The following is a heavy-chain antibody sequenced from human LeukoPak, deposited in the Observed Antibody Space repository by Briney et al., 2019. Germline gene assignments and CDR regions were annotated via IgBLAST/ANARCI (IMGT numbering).Heavy chain of an antibody. J-gene: IGHJ5*02. CDR3: ASGVVPAAMWMGWFDP. CDR1: GGSISSGGYS. Sequence: SETLSLTCAVSGGSISSGGYSWSWIRQPPGKGLEWIGYIYHSGSTYYNPSLKSRVTISVDRSKNQFSLKLSSVTAADTAVYYCASGVVPAAMWMGWFDPWGQGTLVTVSS. V-gene: IGHV4-30-2*01. CDR2: IYHSGST. D-gene: IGHD2-2*01.